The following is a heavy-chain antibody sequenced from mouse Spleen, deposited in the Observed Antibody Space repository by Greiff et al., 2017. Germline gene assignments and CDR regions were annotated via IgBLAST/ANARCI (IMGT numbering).Heavy chain of an antibody. V-gene: IGHV5-16*01. Sequence: EVNVVESEGGLVQPGSSMKLSCTASGFTFSDYYMAWVRQVPEKGLEWVANINYDGSSTYYLDSLKSRFIISRDNAKNILYLQMSSLKSEDTATYYCAREGLRRGFDYWGQGTTLTVSS. J-gene: IGHJ2*01. CDR2: INYDGSST. D-gene: IGHD2-4*01. CDR1: GFTFSDYY. CDR3: AREGLRRGFDY.